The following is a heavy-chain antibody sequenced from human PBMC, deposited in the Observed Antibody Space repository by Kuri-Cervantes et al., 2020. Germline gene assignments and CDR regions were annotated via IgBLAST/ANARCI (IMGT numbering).Heavy chain of an antibody. CDR2: ISYDGSNK. J-gene: IGHJ6*02. V-gene: IGHV3-30-3*01. CDR1: GFTFSNYA. CDR3: ARGKWAWQLVRSPEYYYGMDV. D-gene: IGHD6-13*01. Sequence: GESLKTSCAASGFTFSNYAMHWVRQAPGKGLEWGAVISYDGSNKYYADSVKGRFTISRDNSKNTLYLQMNSLRAEDTAVYYCARGKWAWQLVRSPEYYYGMDVWGQGTTVTVSS.